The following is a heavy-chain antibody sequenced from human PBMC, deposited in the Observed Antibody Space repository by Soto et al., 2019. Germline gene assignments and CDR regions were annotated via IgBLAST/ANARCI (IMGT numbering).Heavy chain of an antibody. CDR2: IRRNAYGGTT. V-gene: IGHV3-49*04. CDR1: GFTFGDYA. CDR3: TRASSLDFDF. Sequence: GGSLRLSCTTSGFTFGDYALSWVRQAPGKGLEWVGSIRRNAYGGTTDYAASVKGRFTISRDDSKSIAYLQMNSLRTEDTALYYCTRASSLDFDFWGQGTLVTVSS. D-gene: IGHD3-16*01. J-gene: IGHJ4*02.